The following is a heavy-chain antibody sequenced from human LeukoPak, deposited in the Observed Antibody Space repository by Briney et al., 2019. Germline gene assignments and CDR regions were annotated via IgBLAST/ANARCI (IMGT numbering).Heavy chain of an antibody. CDR2: IYYSGTT. CDR3: ARKIASVGYFDY. V-gene: IGHV4-28*06. D-gene: IGHD6-13*01. CDR1: GYSISSSNW. Sequence: SETLSLTCAVSGYSISSSNWWGWIRQPPGKGLEWIGYIYYSGTTNYNPSLKSRVTMSVDTSKSQFSLKLSSVTALDTAVYYCARKIASVGYFDYWGQGTLVTVSS. J-gene: IGHJ4*02.